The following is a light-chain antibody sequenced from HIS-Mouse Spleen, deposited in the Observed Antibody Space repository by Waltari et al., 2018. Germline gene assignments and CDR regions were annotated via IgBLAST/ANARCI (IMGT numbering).Light chain of an antibody. CDR1: AFPKKY. V-gene: IGLV3-10*01. J-gene: IGLJ2*01. CDR2: EDS. Sequence: SYELTQPPSVSVFPGQTARITCTGHAFPKKYAYGYQQKSGQAHVLVTYEDSKRPSGIPERFSGSSSGTMATLTISGAQVEDETDYYCYSTDSSGNHRVFGGGTKLTVL. CDR3: YSTDSSGNHRV.